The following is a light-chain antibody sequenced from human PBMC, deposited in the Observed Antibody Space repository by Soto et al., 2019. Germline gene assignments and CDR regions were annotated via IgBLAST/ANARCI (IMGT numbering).Light chain of an antibody. CDR1: SSDVGGYNY. V-gene: IGLV2-11*01. Sequence: QSALTQPRSVSGSPGQSVTISCTGTSSDVGGYNYVSWYQQHPGKAPKLIIYDVSQRPSGVPDRFSGSKSGNTASLTISGLQAEDEADYYCCSYAGSYTFEVFGGGTKLTVL. J-gene: IGLJ3*02. CDR3: CSYAGSYTFEV. CDR2: DVS.